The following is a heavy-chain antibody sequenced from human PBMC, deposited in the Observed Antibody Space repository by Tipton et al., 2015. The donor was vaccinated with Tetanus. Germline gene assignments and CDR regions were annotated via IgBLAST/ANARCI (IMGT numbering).Heavy chain of an antibody. CDR3: VRAATSGMIRFDP. D-gene: IGHD6-13*01. CDR2: INPNSDNP. Sequence: QSGAEVKKPGASVKVSCKASGYTFTSYYVHWVRQAPGLGPEWMGVINPNSDNPGYAQRFRGRVTLTRDTSTSTVYMEVNSLTSEDTAVYYCVRAATSGMIRFDPWGQGTLVTVS. CDR1: GYTFTSYY. J-gene: IGHJ5*02. V-gene: IGHV1-46*03.